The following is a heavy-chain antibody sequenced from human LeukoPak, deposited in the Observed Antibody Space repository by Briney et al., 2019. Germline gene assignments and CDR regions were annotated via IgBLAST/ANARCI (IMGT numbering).Heavy chain of an antibody. J-gene: IGHJ4*02. D-gene: IGHD5-12*01. CDR2: IGGSGGST. V-gene: IGHV3-23*01. CDR3: AKDQEVWSVATSVDY. CDR1: GFTFSSYA. Sequence: GGSLRLSCAASGFTFSSYAMSWVRQAPGKGLEWVSAIGGSGGSTYYADSVKGRFTISRDNSKNTLYLQMNSLRAEDTAVYYCAKDQEVWSVATSVDYWGQGTLVTVSS.